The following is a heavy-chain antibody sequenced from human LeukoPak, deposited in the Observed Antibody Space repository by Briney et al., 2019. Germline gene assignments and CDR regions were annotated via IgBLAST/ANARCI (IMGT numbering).Heavy chain of an antibody. CDR2: IKPNSGGT. CDR1: GYTFTGYY. Sequence: GASVKVSCKASGYTFTGYYMHWVRQAPGQGLEWMGWIKPNSGGTNYAQKFQGRVTMTRDTSISTAYMELSSLRSDDTAVYYCAKGYVWGSYRYFDSWGQGTLVTVSS. D-gene: IGHD3-16*02. V-gene: IGHV1-2*02. J-gene: IGHJ4*02. CDR3: AKGYVWGSYRYFDS.